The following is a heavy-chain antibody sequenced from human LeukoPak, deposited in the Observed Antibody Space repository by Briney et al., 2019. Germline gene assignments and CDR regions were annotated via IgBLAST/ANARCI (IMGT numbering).Heavy chain of an antibody. CDR1: GFTFSSYG. D-gene: IGHD3-10*01. CDR3: ARDRFMVRGVMVGTFDL. Sequence: GRSLRLSCAASGFTFSSYGMHWVRQAPGKGLEWVSVIYSGGSTYYADSVKGRFTISRHNSKNMMYLQMNSLRAEDTAVYYCARDRFMVRGVMVGTFDLWGQGTMVTVSS. J-gene: IGHJ3*01. CDR2: IYSGGST. V-gene: IGHV3-NL1*01.